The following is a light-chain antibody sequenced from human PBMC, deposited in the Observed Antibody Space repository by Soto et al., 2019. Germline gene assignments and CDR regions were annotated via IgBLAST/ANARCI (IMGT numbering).Light chain of an antibody. CDR3: QQFSSYPLT. CDR1: QTVRNNY. V-gene: IGKV3-20*01. CDR2: DAS. J-gene: IGKJ4*01. Sequence: GLSQSPCTLSLSTGERATLSCRASQTVRNNYLAWYQQKPGQAPRLLIYDASSRATGIPDRFSGGGSGTDFTLTISRLEPEDFAVYYCQQFSSYPLTFGGGTKVDVK.